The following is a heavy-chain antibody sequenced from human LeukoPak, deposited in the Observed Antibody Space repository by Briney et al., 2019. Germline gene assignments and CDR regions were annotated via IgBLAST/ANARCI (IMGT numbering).Heavy chain of an antibody. CDR3: ARFGGINSGYDDRTSYYYYYMDV. CDR1: GYTFTSYY. Sequence: ASVKVSCKASGYTFTSYYMHWVRQAPGQGLEWMGIINPSGGSTSYAQKFQGRVTMTRNMSTSTVYMELSSLRSEDTAVYYCARFGGINSGYDDRTSYYYYYMDVWGKGTTVTVSS. D-gene: IGHD5-12*01. J-gene: IGHJ6*03. CDR2: INPSGGST. V-gene: IGHV1-46*01.